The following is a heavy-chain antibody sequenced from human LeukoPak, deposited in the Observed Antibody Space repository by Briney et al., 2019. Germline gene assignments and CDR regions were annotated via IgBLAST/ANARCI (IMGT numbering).Heavy chain of an antibody. D-gene: IGHD3-10*01. CDR2: IYHGGST. J-gene: IGHJ5*02. CDR3: ARINYYGSGLDL. Sequence: SQTLSLTCTVSGASITTGAYYWAYIRQSPGRDREWIGYIYHGGSTYYNPSLKSRVTISIDRPKNQFSLRLTSVTAADTAVYYCARINYYGSGLDLWGQGALVTVSS. CDR1: GASITTGAYY. V-gene: IGHV4-30-2*06.